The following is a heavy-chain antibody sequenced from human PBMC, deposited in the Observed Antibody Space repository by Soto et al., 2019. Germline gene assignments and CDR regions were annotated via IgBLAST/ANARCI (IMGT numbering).Heavy chain of an antibody. D-gene: IGHD1-26*01. CDR2: ISYDGSNK. Sequence: GGSLRLSCAASGFTFSSYAMHWVRQAPGKGLEWVAVISYDGSNKYYADSVKGRFTISRDNSKNTLYLQMNSLRAEDTAVYYCARVRGSYSQDAFDIWGQGTMVTVSS. CDR1: GFTFSSYA. CDR3: ARVRGSYSQDAFDI. J-gene: IGHJ3*02. V-gene: IGHV3-30-3*01.